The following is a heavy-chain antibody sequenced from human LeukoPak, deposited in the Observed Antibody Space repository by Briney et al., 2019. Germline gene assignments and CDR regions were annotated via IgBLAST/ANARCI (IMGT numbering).Heavy chain of an antibody. CDR3: AKGDYGGDFRYFDY. J-gene: IGHJ4*02. Sequence: PGGSLRLSCAASGFTVSSNYMSWVRQAPGKGLEWVSVIYSGGSTYYADSVKGRFTISRDNSKNTLLLQMSSLRAEDTAVYYCAKGDYGGDFRYFDYWGPGTLVTVSS. CDR2: IYSGGST. V-gene: IGHV3-53*01. CDR1: GFTVSSNY. D-gene: IGHD4-23*01.